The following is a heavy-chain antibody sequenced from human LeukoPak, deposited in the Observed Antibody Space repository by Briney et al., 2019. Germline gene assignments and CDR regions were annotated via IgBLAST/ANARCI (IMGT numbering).Heavy chain of an antibody. Sequence: SETLSLTCTVSGGSVSSSNYYWGWIRQPPGRGLEWIGSISYSGSTYYNPSLKSRVTISVDRSKNQFSLKLSSVTAADTAVYYCARGLGYCSSTSCYEDYYGMDVWGQGTTVTVSS. J-gene: IGHJ6*02. CDR3: ARGLGYCSSTSCYEDYYGMDV. CDR2: ISYSGST. V-gene: IGHV4-39*07. D-gene: IGHD2-2*01. CDR1: GGSVSSSNYY.